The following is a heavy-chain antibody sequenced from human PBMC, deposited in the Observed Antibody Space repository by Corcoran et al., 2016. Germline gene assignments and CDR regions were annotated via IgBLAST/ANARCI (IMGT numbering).Heavy chain of an antibody. CDR2: IKSKTDGGTT. CDR1: GFTFSNAW. V-gene: IGHV3-15*01. CDR3: TTREDYYDSSGYYLHDY. Sequence: EVQLVESGGGLVKPGGSLRLSCAASGFTFSNAWMSWVRQAPGKGLEWVGRIKSKTDGGTTDYAAPVKGRFTISRDDSKNTLYLQMNSLKTEDTAVYYCTTREDYYDSSGYYLHDYWGQGTLVTVSS. D-gene: IGHD3-22*01. J-gene: IGHJ4*02.